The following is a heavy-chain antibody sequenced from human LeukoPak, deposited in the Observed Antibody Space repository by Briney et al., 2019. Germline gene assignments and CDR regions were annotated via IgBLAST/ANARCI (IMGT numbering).Heavy chain of an antibody. Sequence: GASVKVSCKASGYTFTSYYMHWVRQAPGQGLEWMGIINPSGGSTSYAQKFQGRVTMTRDTSTSTVYMELSSLRSEDTAVYYCARARSHNNYDFWSGYSTFDYWGQGTLVTVSS. CDR1: GYTFTSYY. D-gene: IGHD3-3*01. CDR3: ARARSHNNYDFWSGYSTFDY. CDR2: INPSGGST. V-gene: IGHV1-46*01. J-gene: IGHJ4*02.